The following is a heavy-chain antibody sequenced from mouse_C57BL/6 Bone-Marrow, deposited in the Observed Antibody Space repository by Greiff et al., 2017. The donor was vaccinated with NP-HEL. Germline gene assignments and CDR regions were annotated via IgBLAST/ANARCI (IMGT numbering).Heavy chain of an antibody. Sequence: ESGPGLVKPSQSLSLTCSVTGYSITSGYYWNWIRQFPGNKLEWMGYISYDGSNNYNPSLKNRISITRDTSKNQFFLKLNSVTTEDTATYYCAHYDYDGPYDAMDYWGQGTSVTVSS. J-gene: IGHJ4*01. CDR1: GYSITSGYY. CDR2: ISYDGSN. CDR3: AHYDYDGPYDAMDY. V-gene: IGHV3-6*01. D-gene: IGHD2-4*01.